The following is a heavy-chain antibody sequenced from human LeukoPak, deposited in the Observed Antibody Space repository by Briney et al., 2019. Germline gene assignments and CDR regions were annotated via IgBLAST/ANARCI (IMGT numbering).Heavy chain of an antibody. Sequence: ASVKVSCKASGYTFTGYYMHWVRQAPGQGLEWMGRINPNSGGTNYAQKFQGRVTMTRDTSISTAYMELSRLRSDDTAVYYCARGYGSGSYHKYCGQGTLVTVSS. D-gene: IGHD3-10*01. J-gene: IGHJ4*02. CDR3: ARGYGSGSYHKY. V-gene: IGHV1-2*06. CDR1: GYTFTGYY. CDR2: INPNSGGT.